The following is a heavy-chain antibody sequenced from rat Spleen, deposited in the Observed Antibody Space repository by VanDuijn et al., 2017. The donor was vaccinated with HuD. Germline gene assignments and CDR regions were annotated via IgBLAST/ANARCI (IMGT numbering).Heavy chain of an antibody. Sequence: QVRLKESGPGLVQPAQTLSLTCTVAGFSLTSFNVHWVRQPPGEGLEWMGVIWNTGGTRYNSDFKSRLSISRDTSKSQVFLKMNSLQTEDTAIYFCIRERYGNPASYYFDYWGQGVMVTVSS. CDR1: GFSLTSFN. J-gene: IGHJ2*01. D-gene: IGHD1-7*01. V-gene: IGHV2-41*01. CDR2: IWNTGGT. CDR3: IRERYGNPASYYFDY.